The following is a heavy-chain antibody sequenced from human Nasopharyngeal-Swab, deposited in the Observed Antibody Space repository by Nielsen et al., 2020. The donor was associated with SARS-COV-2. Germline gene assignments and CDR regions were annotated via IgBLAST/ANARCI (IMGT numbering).Heavy chain of an antibody. D-gene: IGHD2-21*02. J-gene: IGHJ4*02. CDR2: ISSRSSTI. CDR3: ARGCGGDCYSGFDY. V-gene: IGHV3-48*02. Sequence: WIRQPPGKGLEWVSFISSRSSTIYYADSVKGRFTISRDNAKNSLYLQMNSLGDEDTAVYFCARGCGGDCYSGFDYWGQGTLVTVSS.